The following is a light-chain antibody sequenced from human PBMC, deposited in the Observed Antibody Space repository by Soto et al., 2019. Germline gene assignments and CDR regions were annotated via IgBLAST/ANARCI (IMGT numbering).Light chain of an antibody. CDR3: SSYISSSTLV. Sequence: QSALTQPASVSGSPGQSITISCSGTTSNVGANNYVSWYQQPPGKAPQLMIYDVTNRPSGVSNRFSGTKSGNTASLTISGLQAEDEADYYCSSYISSSTLVFGGGTKLTVL. CDR2: DVT. V-gene: IGLV2-14*03. J-gene: IGLJ3*02. CDR1: TSNVGANNY.